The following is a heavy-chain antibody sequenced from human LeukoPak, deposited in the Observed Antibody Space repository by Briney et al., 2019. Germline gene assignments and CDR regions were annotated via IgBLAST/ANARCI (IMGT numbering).Heavy chain of an antibody. CDR2: ISYDGSNK. D-gene: IGHD1-26*01. CDR1: GFTFSSYA. CDR3: ATGGLYFYSD. J-gene: IGHJ4*02. V-gene: IGHV3-30*04. Sequence: PGRSLRLSCAASGFTFSSYAMHWVRQAPGKGLEWVAVISYDGSNKYYAGSVKGRFTISRDNSKNTLYLQMNSLRAEDTAIYYCATGGLYFYSDWGQGILVTVSS.